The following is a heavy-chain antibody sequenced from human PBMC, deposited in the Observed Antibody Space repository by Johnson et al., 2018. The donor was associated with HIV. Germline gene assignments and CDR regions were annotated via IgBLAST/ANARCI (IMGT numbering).Heavy chain of an antibody. J-gene: IGHJ3*02. D-gene: IGHD6-6*01. CDR2: IRYDGSKK. CDR1: GFTFSSYG. CDR3: AKARLIAADDAFDI. V-gene: IGHV3-30*02. Sequence: VQLGVWGGVVQPGGSLRLSCAASGFTFSSYGMHWVRQAPGKGLQWVAFIRYDGSKKYYADSVKGRFTISRDNSKNTLYLQMNSLRAEDTAVYYCAKARLIAADDAFDIWGQGTMVTVSS.